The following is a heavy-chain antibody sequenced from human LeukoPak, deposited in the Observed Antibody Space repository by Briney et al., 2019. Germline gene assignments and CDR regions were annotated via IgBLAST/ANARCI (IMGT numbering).Heavy chain of an antibody. D-gene: IGHD3-22*01. J-gene: IGHJ4*02. CDR3: ARVGSMIGRNFDY. CDR2: ISSSGRTI. V-gene: IGHV3-48*04. CDR1: GFTFSSYS. Sequence: PGGSLRLACAASGFTFSSYSMNWVRQAPGKGLEWVSSISSSGRTIYYADSVKGRFTISRDNAKNSLYLQMNSLRAEDTAVYYCARVGSMIGRNFDYWGQGTLVTVSS.